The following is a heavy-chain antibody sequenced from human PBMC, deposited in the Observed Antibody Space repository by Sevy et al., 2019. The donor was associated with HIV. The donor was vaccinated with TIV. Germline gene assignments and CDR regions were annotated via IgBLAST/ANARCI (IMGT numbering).Heavy chain of an antibody. CDR1: GFTVSSNF. Sequence: GGSLRLSCTVSGFTVSSNFISWVRQAPGKGLEWVSYISSSSTYTNYADSVKGRFTISRDNAKNSLYLQMNSLRAEDTAVYYCARDRRNYGGQYFDYWGQGTLVTVSS. CDR3: ARDRRNYGGQYFDY. D-gene: IGHD4-17*01. V-gene: IGHV3-11*06. J-gene: IGHJ4*02. CDR2: ISSSSTYT.